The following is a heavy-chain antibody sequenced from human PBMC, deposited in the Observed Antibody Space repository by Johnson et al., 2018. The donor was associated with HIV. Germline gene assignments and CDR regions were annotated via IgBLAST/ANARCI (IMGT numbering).Heavy chain of an antibody. Sequence: QEKLVESGGGVVQPGRSLRLSCAASGFTFSSYPMHWVRQAPGKGLEWVAIISYDGGSKYYADSVKGRFTVYRDNSKNTLYLQINSLRPEDTAVYYCARSYCSGGSCRIHDAFDIWGQGTMVTVSS. D-gene: IGHD2-15*01. CDR1: GFTFSSYP. V-gene: IGHV3-30*04. J-gene: IGHJ3*02. CDR3: ARSYCSGGSCRIHDAFDI. CDR2: ISYDGGSK.